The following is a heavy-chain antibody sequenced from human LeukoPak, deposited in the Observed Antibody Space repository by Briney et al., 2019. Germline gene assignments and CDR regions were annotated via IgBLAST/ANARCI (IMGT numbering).Heavy chain of an antibody. CDR3: ARAMSSAWNFDL. CDR1: GDSINTYY. CDR2: ISYSGST. J-gene: IGHJ2*01. V-gene: IGHV4-59*01. Sequence: SETLSLTCSVSGDSINTYYWSWIRQPPGKGLECIGYISYSGSTNFNPSLQSRVTMSVATSKNQFSLKLNSVTAADTAVYYCARAMSSAWNFDLWGRGTLVTVSS. D-gene: IGHD3-10*01.